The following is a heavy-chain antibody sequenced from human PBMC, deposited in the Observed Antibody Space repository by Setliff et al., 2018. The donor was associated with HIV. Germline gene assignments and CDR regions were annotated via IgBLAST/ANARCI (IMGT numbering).Heavy chain of an antibody. Sequence: PGGSLRLSCAVSGITFGNAWMSWVRQAPGKGLEWVSLINTDGSRTDYADAVKGRFIISRDNGKSTLFLQMNSLTADDTAVYFCVRDRNGPLGWGQGTLVTVSS. CDR2: INTDGSRT. J-gene: IGHJ1*01. CDR1: GITFGNAW. CDR3: VRDRNGPLG. D-gene: IGHD7-27*01. V-gene: IGHV3-74*01.